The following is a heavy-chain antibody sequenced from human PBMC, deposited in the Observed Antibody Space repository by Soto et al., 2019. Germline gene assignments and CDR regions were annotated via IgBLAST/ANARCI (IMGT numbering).Heavy chain of an antibody. CDR3: AHSPYSSSSCYFDY. D-gene: IGHD6-6*01. Sequence: QITLKESGPTLVKPTQTLTLTCTFSGFSLSTSGVGVGWIRQPPGKALEWLALIYWDDDKRDSPFLKSRLTITKDTSKNQVVLTMTNMDPVDTATYYCAHSPYSSSSCYFDYWGQGTLVTVSS. CDR2: IYWDDDK. V-gene: IGHV2-5*02. CDR1: GFSLSTSGVG. J-gene: IGHJ4*02.